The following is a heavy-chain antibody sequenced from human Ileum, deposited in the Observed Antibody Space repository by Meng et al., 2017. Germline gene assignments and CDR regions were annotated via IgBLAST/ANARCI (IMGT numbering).Heavy chain of an antibody. J-gene: IGHJ3*02. CDR1: GYTFTNYW. Sequence: GESLKISCKASGYTFTNYWIGWVRQMPGKGLEWMGIMYPNDSDTRYSPSFQGQVTISADESISTAYLQWSSLKASDTAMYDCARRTGSGSYYAFDIWGQGTMVTVSS. CDR2: MYPNDSDT. D-gene: IGHD3-10*01. CDR3: ARRTGSGSYYAFDI. V-gene: IGHV5-51*01.